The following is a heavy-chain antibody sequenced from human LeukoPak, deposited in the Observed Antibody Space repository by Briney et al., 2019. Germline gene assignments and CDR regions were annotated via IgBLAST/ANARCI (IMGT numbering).Heavy chain of an antibody. V-gene: IGHV1-8*01. CDR1: GYTFTSYD. CDR3: GKSAPSGFDP. Sequence: ASVKVSCKASGYTFTSYDINWVRQATGQGLEWMGWMNPNSGNTGYAQKFRGRVTMTRNTSISTVYMELTSLRSEDTAVYYCGKSAPSGFDPWGQGTLVTVSS. J-gene: IGHJ5*02. CDR2: MNPNSGNT.